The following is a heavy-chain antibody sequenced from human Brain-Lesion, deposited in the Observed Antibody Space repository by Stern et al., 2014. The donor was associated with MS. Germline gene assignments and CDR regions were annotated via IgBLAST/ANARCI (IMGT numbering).Heavy chain of an antibody. CDR2: IKEDGTEK. Sequence: VQLEESGGGLVQPGGSLTISCTAAGFTFGNYWMTWVRQAPGKGLEWVANIKEDGTEKHYVGAVKGRFTISRDNARNSLYLQMNSLRVEDTALYYCARVYNTIYGIVTQRGSGMDVWGQGTTVIVSS. V-gene: IGHV3-7*01. CDR3: ARVYNTIYGIVTQRGSGMDV. J-gene: IGHJ6*02. D-gene: IGHD3-3*01. CDR1: GFTFGNYW.